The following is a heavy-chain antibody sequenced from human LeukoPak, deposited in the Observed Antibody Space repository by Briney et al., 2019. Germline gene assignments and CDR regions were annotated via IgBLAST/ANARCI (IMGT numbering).Heavy chain of an antibody. V-gene: IGHV1-24*01. Sequence: GASVKVSCKVSGYTLTELSMHWVRQAPGKGLEWMGGFDPEDGETIYAQKFQGRVTITADESTSTAYMELSSLRSEDTAVYYCARDLITMVRGVSAWFDPWGQGTLVTVSS. CDR1: GYTLTELS. D-gene: IGHD3-10*01. J-gene: IGHJ5*02. CDR3: ARDLITMVRGVSAWFDP. CDR2: FDPEDGET.